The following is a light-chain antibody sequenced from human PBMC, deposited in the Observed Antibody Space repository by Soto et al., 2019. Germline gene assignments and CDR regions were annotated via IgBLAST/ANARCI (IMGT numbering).Light chain of an antibody. CDR2: GAS. Sequence: EIVLTQFPATLSLSPGERATLSCRAIERLSSVYLAWYQQRPGQPPRLLIYGASNRATGIPDRFSGSGSGTDFTLIINRLEPEDVAIYYCQQYGGSPRITFGQGTRLEIK. V-gene: IGKV3-20*01. J-gene: IGKJ5*01. CDR3: QQYGGSPRIT. CDR1: ERLSSVY.